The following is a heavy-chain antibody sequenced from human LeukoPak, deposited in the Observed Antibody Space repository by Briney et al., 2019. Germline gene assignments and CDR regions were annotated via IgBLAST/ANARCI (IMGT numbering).Heavy chain of an antibody. CDR2: MSYDGSNK. D-gene: IGHD1-1*01. V-gene: IGHV3-30*04. Sequence: PGRSQRLSCAASGFTFSSYAMHWVRQAPGKGLEWVAVMSYDGSNKYYADSVKGRFTISRDNSKNTLYLQMNSLRAEDTAVYYCAKDIDGAGTLGPWGQGTLVTVSS. J-gene: IGHJ5*02. CDR1: GFTFSSYA. CDR3: AKDIDGAGTLGP.